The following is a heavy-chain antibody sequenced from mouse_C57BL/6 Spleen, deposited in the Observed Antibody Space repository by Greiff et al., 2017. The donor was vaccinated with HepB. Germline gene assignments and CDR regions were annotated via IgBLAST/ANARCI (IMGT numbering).Heavy chain of an antibody. CDR3: TWGPGRSWFAY. CDR1: GYTFTDYE. V-gene: IGHV1-15*01. Sequence: VQLQQSGAELVRPGASVTLSCKASGYTFTDYEMHWVKQTPVHGLEWIGAIDPETGGTGYNQKFKGKAILTADTSSSTAYMELRSLTSEDSAVYYGTWGPGRSWFAYWGKGTLVTVSA. D-gene: IGHD3-3*01. J-gene: IGHJ3*01. CDR2: IDPETGGT.